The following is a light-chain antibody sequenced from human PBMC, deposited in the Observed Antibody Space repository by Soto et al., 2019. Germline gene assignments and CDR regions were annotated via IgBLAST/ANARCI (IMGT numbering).Light chain of an antibody. CDR3: QQYYNYST. V-gene: IGKV1-5*03. J-gene: IGKJ1*01. CDR2: KAS. Sequence: DIHMTQSPSTLSASVLDIVSITFRASQTIDSWLAWYQQRPGKPPNLLIYKASTLASGVPSRFSGSGSGTEFTLTISSLQTEDFATYFCQQYYNYSTFGQGTKVDIK. CDR1: QTIDSW.